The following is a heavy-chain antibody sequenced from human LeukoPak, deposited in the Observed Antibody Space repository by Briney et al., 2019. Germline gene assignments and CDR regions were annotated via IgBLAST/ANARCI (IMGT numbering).Heavy chain of an antibody. CDR1: GFTFSSYA. CDR2: VSGSGGYT. V-gene: IGHV3-23*01. Sequence: GGSLRLSCAASGFTFSSYAMTWVRKAPGKGLEWVSVVSGSGGYTYYADSVKGRFTISRDNSQNMLYLQMNSLRAEDTAVYYCAKDISSGYSTLFDFWGQGTLVTVSS. D-gene: IGHD3-22*01. CDR3: AKDISSGYSTLFDF. J-gene: IGHJ4*02.